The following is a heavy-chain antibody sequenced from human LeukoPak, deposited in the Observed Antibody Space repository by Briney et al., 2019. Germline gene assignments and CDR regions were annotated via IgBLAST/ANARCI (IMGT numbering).Heavy chain of an antibody. V-gene: IGHV1-18*01. D-gene: IGHD3-3*01. CDR1: GYTFTSYG. CDR3: ARESQRITIFGVPPEGMDV. CDR2: ISAYNGNT. J-gene: IGHJ6*02. Sequence: ASVKVSCKASGYTFTSYGISWVRQAPGQGLEWMGWISAYNGNTNYAQKIQGRVTMTTDTSTSTAYMELRSLRSDDTAVYYCARESQRITIFGVPPEGMDVWGQGTTVTVSS.